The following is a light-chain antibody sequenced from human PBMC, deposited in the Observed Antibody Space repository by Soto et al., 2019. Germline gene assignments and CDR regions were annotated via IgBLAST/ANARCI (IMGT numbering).Light chain of an antibody. Sequence: DIVLTQSPATLSLSPGERATLSCRASQSISSYLAWYQQKPGQAPRLLIYDASNWATGIPARFSGSGSGTDFTLTISSLQPEDFAVYYCQQRSNWPPHFGQGTRLEIK. CDR2: DAS. V-gene: IGKV3-11*01. CDR3: QQRSNWPPH. J-gene: IGKJ5*01. CDR1: QSISSY.